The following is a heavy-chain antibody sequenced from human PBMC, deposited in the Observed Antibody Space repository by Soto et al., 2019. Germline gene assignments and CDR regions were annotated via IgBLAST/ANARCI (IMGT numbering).Heavy chain of an antibody. D-gene: IGHD4-17*01. CDR2: ISWNSGSI. Sequence: GGSLRLSCAASGFTFDDYAMHWVRQAPGKGLEWVSGISWNSGSIGYADSVKGRFTISRDNAKNSLYLQMNSLRAEDTALYYCAKAHDYGDPYYFDYWGQGTLATVSS. J-gene: IGHJ4*02. CDR3: AKAHDYGDPYYFDY. V-gene: IGHV3-9*01. CDR1: GFTFDDYA.